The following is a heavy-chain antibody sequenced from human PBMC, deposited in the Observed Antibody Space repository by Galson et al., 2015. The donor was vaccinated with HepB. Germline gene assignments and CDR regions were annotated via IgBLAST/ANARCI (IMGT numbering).Heavy chain of an antibody. CDR3: ATVNSSAYPPGFDY. D-gene: IGHD6-25*01. J-gene: IGHJ4*02. CDR1: GYTLTELS. CDR2: FDPEDGET. V-gene: IGHV1-24*01. Sequence: SVKVSCKVSGYTLTELSMHWVRQAPGKGLEWMGGFDPEDGETIYAQKFQGRVTMTEDTSTDTAYMELSSLRSEDTAVYYCATVNSSAYPPGFDYWGQGTLVTVSS.